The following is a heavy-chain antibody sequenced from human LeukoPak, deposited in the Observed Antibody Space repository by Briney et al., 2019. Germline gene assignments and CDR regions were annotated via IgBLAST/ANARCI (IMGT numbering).Heavy chain of an antibody. D-gene: IGHD3-22*01. V-gene: IGHV3-9*01. CDR2: ISWNSGSI. J-gene: IGHJ4*02. CDR1: GFTFYDYA. Sequence: GGSLRLSCGASGFTFYDYAMHWVRQAPGKGLEWVSGISWNSGSIGYADSVKGRFTISRDNAKNTLYLQMNSLRVEDTAVYYCVRTHSSGYYYFDSWGQGTLVTVSS. CDR3: VRTHSSGYYYFDS.